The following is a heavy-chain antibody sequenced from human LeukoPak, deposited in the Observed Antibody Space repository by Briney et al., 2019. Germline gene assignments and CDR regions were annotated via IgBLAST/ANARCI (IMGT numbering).Heavy chain of an antibody. V-gene: IGHV1-18*01. CDR1: VYTFTNYG. Sequence: ASVNVSCKASVYTFTNYGISWVRQAPGQGREWMGWISAYNGNTNYAQKLQGRVTMTTDTSTSTAYMELRSLRSDDTAVYYCARWGTSGTFHFDYWGQGTLVTVSS. D-gene: IGHD3-16*01. J-gene: IGHJ4*02. CDR3: ARWGTSGTFHFDY. CDR2: ISAYNGNT.